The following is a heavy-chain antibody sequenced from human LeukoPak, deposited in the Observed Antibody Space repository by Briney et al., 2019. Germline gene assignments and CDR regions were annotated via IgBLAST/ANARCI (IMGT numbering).Heavy chain of an antibody. CDR3: ARHTYYDILTGIDY. D-gene: IGHD3-9*01. Sequence: SETLSLTCTVSGGSISSYYWSWIRQPPGQGLEWIGYIYYSGSTSYNPSLKSRVTISVDTSKNQFSLKLSSVTAADTAVYYCARHTYYDILTGIDYWGQGTLVTVSS. CDR1: GGSISSYY. J-gene: IGHJ4*02. V-gene: IGHV4-59*08. CDR2: IYYSGST.